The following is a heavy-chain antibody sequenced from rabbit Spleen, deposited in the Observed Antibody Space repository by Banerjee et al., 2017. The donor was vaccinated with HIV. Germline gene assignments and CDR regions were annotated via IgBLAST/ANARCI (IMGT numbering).Heavy chain of an antibody. CDR1: GFSFSSGYD. Sequence: QQLVESGGGLVKPGASLTLTCKASGFSFSSGYDMCWVRQAPGKGLEWIACIGTGVGDTYYANWAKGRFTISKTSSTTVTLQVTSLTAADTATYFCARDGAGSSYFNLWGPGTLVTVS. CDR3: ARDGAGSSYFNL. J-gene: IGHJ4*01. CDR2: IGTGVGDT. D-gene: IGHD8-1*01. V-gene: IGHV1S40*01.